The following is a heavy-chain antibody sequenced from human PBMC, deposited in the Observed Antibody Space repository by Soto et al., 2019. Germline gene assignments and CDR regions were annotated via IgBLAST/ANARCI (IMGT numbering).Heavy chain of an antibody. CDR3: ASAGDYGDFY. D-gene: IGHD4-17*01. CDR2: ISYDGNSK. V-gene: IGHV3-30*14. J-gene: IGHJ4*02. CDR1: AFTFTSYA. Sequence: QMQLVESGGGVVQPGRSLRLSCAASAFTFTSYALHWVRQAPGKGLEWVALISYDGNSKYYADSVKGRFTISRDNSRNTLYLQMNSLRPEDTAVYYCASAGDYGDFYWGQGTLVTVSS.